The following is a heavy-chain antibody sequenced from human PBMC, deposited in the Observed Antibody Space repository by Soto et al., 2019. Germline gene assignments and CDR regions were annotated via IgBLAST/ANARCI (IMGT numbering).Heavy chain of an antibody. CDR2: ISSSSSTI. CDR3: ARDRGRGPSEYSSSSRRAFDI. J-gene: IGHJ3*02. V-gene: IGHV3-48*04. D-gene: IGHD6-6*01. Sequence: GGSLRLSCAASGFTFSSYSMNWVRQAPGKGLEWVSYISSSSSTIYYADSVKGRFTISRDNAKNSLYLQMNSLRAEDTAVYYCARDRGRGPSEYSSSSRRAFDIWGQGTMVTVSS. CDR1: GFTFSSYS.